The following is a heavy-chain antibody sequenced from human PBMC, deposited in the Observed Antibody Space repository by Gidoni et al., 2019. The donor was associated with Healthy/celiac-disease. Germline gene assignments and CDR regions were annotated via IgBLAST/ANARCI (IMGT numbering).Heavy chain of an antibody. Sequence: EVQLLESGGGLVQPGGSLRLSCAASGFTFSSYAMSWVRQAPGKGLEWVSAISGSGGSTYYADSVKGRFTISRDNSKNTLYLQMNSLRAEDTAVYYCAKDSSELGYYYYYMDVWGKGTTVTVSS. CDR2: ISGSGGST. D-gene: IGHD2-15*01. J-gene: IGHJ6*03. V-gene: IGHV3-23*01. CDR1: GFTFSSYA. CDR3: AKDSSELGYYYYYMDV.